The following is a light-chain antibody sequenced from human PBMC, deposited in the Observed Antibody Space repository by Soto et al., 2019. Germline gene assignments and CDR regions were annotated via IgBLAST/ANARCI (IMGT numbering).Light chain of an antibody. V-gene: IGKV3D-20*02. CDR3: QQCSRWPIS. J-gene: IGKJ5*01. CDR2: GAS. Sequence: EIVLTQSPGTLSLSPGERATLSCRASQSVSNSYLAWYQQKPGQGPRLLIYGASNRATGIPARFSGSESGTDFTLTISRLEPEDFALYYCQQCSRWPISFGPGTRVEIK. CDR1: QSVSNSY.